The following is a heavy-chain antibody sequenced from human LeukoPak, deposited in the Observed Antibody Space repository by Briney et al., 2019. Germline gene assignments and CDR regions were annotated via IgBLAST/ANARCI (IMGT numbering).Heavy chain of an antibody. J-gene: IGHJ6*03. D-gene: IGHD1-26*01. V-gene: IGHV1-69*05. CDR2: IIPIFGTA. Sequence: ASVKVSCTASGGTFSSYAISWVRQAPGQGLEWMGGIIPIFGTANYAQKFQGRVTITTDESTSTAYMELSSLRSEDTAVYYCARSYSGSYYYYYYYMDVWGKGTTVTVSS. CDR1: GGTFSSYA. CDR3: ARSYSGSYYYYYYYMDV.